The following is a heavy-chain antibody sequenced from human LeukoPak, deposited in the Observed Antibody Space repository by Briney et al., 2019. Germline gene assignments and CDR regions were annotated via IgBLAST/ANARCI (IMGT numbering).Heavy chain of an antibody. J-gene: IGHJ4*02. V-gene: IGHV3-30-3*02. Sequence: GGSLRLSCAASGFTFSSYAMHWVRQAPGKGLEWVAVISYDGSNKYYADSVKGRFTISRDNSKNTLYLQMNSLRTEDTAVYYCVKDWGSHFASGSSYFDYWGQGILVIVSS. CDR1: GFTFSSYA. CDR3: VKDWGSHFASGSSYFDY. D-gene: IGHD3-10*01. CDR2: ISYDGSNK.